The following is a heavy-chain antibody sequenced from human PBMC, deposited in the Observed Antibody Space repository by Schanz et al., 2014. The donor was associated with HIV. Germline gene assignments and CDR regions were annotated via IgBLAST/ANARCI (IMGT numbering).Heavy chain of an antibody. Sequence: QVQLVQSGAAVKKPEASVKVSCKASGYTFTDYFLHWVRQAPRQGPEWMGWIKPNSGGTKYAQKFLGRVTMTRDTSISTAYMELTRLRSDDTAVYYCARSRFQLHWFALWGQGTLVTVSS. D-gene: IGHD2-2*01. J-gene: IGHJ5*02. CDR3: ARSRFQLHWFAL. CDR1: GYTFTDYF. CDR2: IKPNSGGT. V-gene: IGHV1-2*02.